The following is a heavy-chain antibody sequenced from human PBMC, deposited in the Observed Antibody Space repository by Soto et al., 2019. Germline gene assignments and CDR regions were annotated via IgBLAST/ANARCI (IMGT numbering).Heavy chain of an antibody. D-gene: IGHD2-2*01. CDR3: AKDRRRYCSSTSCSYFDY. J-gene: IGHJ4*02. V-gene: IGHV3-30*18. Sequence: GGSLRLSCAASGFTFSSYGMHWVRQAPGKGLEWVAVISYDGSNKYYADSVKGRFTISRDNSKNTLYLQMNSLRAEDTAVYYCAKDRRRYCSSTSCSYFDYWGQGTLVTVSS. CDR1: GFTFSSYG. CDR2: ISYDGSNK.